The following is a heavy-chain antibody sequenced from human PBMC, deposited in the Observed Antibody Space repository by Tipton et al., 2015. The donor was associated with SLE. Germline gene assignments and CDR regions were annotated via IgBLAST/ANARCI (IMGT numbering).Heavy chain of an antibody. D-gene: IGHD1-1*01. V-gene: IGHV3-7*01. CDR1: EFTFSNAW. CDR3: AKDRTGISDY. Sequence: SLRLSCAASEFTFSNAWMSWVRQAPGKGLEWVANIKQDGSEKYYADSVKGRFTISRDNSKNTLYLQMNSLRAEDTAVYYCAKDRTGISDYWGQGTLVTVSS. J-gene: IGHJ4*02. CDR2: IKQDGSEK.